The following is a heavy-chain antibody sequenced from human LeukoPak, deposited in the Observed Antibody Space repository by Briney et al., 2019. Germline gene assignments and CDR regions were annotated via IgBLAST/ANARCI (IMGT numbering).Heavy chain of an antibody. Sequence: SETLSLTCTVSGGSISSSSYYWGWIRQPPGKGLEWIGSIYYSGSTYYNPSLKSRVTISVDTSKNQFSLKLSSVTAADTAVYYCARAGNDFWSGPKYWFDPWGQGTLATVSS. CDR3: ARAGNDFWSGPKYWFDP. CDR2: IYYSGST. CDR1: GGSISSSSYY. J-gene: IGHJ5*02. V-gene: IGHV4-39*07. D-gene: IGHD3-3*01.